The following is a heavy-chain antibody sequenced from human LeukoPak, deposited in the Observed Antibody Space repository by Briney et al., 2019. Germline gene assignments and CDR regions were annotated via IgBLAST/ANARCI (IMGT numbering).Heavy chain of an antibody. V-gene: IGHV3-7*01. D-gene: IGHD3-10*01. CDR1: GFTFISYW. J-gene: IGHJ6*02. CDR3: AREFRLPATTIVRGASDV. Sequence: PGGALRLSCAASGFTFISYWMSWLRQAPGKGLEGVANIKQYGREKDYVDAVKGGFTISRENAKTSLYLQMKSLRAEDTAVHYCAREFRLPATTIVRGASDVWGQGTTVTASS. CDR2: IKQYGREK.